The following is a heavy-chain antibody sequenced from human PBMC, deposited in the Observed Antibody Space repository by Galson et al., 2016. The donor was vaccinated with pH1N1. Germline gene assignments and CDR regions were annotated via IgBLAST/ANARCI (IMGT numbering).Heavy chain of an antibody. D-gene: IGHD3-10*01. CDR2: FWYDGSNK. CDR3: ARGCDKFGARNTCHYYAMGV. CDR1: GFTFKSYD. Sequence: SLRLSCAASGFTFKSYDMHWVRQAPGQGLEWVAGFWYDGSNKYYVDSVKGRFSISRENSRNMLDLQMNSLRVEDTAIYYCARGCDKFGARNTCHYYAMGVWGQGTMVTVSS. V-gene: IGHV3-33*01. J-gene: IGHJ6*02.